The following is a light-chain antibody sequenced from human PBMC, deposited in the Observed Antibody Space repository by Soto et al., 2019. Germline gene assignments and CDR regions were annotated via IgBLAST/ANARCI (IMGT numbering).Light chain of an antibody. CDR3: QQYSHLIT. CDR2: DAS. Sequence: GHKVTITCRASQSISSWLAWYQQKLGKAPKLLIYDASNLETGVPSRFSGSGSGTDFTFTISSLQPEDIATYYCQQYSHLITFGQGTRLEIK. J-gene: IGKJ5*01. CDR1: QSISSW. V-gene: IGKV1-5*01.